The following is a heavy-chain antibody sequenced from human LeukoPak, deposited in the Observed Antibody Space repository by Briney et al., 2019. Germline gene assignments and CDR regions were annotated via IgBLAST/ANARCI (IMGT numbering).Heavy chain of an antibody. D-gene: IGHD3-10*01. CDR1: GYTFTNYA. V-gene: IGHV7-4-1*02. CDR3: AREGDDYYGSGSYDPLGY. CDR2: IHPSTGNP. J-gene: IGHJ4*02. Sequence: ASVKVSCKASGYTFTNYAMNWVRQAPGQGLEWMGWIHPSTGNPTYAQGFTGRFVFSLDTSVSTTYLQISSLKAEDTAVYYCAREGDDYYGSGSYDPLGYWGQGTLVTVSS.